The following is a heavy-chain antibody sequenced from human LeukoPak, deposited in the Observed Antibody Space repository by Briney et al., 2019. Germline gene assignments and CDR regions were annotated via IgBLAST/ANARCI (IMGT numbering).Heavy chain of an antibody. V-gene: IGHV1-46*03. Sequence: ASVKVSCKVSGYTFTGYYIHWVRQAPGQGLEWMARINPSAGNTNYAPKFQGRVTLTRDTSTATVYMELSSLNSKDTAVYYCARDTGWDFISSVDYWGQGTLVTVSS. CDR3: ARDTGWDFISSVDY. CDR2: INPSAGNT. CDR1: GYTFTGYY. D-gene: IGHD3-22*01. J-gene: IGHJ4*02.